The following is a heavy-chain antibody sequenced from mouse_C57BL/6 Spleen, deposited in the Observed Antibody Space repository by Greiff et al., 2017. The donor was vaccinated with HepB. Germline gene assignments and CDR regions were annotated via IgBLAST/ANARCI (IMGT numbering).Heavy chain of an antibody. V-gene: IGHV1-52*01. CDR2: IDPSDSDT. CDR1: GYTFTSYW. Sequence: QVQLQQSGAELVRPGSSVKLSCKASGYTFTSYWMHWVKQRPIQGLEWIGNIDPSDSDTHYNQKFKDKATLTVDKSSSTAYMQLSSLTSEDSAVYYCARSPLRSNLYYYAMDYWGQGTSVTVSS. D-gene: IGHD2-5*01. J-gene: IGHJ4*01. CDR3: ARSPLRSNLYYYAMDY.